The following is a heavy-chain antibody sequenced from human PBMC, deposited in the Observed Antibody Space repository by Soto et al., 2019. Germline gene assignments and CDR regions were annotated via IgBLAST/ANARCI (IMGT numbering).Heavy chain of an antibody. J-gene: IGHJ4*02. V-gene: IGHV4-39*01. D-gene: IGHD6-19*01. CDR1: GGAIRNSIYY. CDR2: IYYDGSV. CDR3: ARHRIAVAGPLDY. Sequence: QLQLQESGPGLLEPSETLSLTCTVPGGAIRNSIYYWGWIRQPPGKGREWIGTIYYDGSVAYSPSLKSRVTLSVDTSRNHFSVKINSVTAADTAVYFCARHRIAVAGPLDYWGQGTLVTVSS.